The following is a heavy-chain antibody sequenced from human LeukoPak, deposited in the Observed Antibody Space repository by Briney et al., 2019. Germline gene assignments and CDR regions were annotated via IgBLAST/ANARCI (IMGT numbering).Heavy chain of an antibody. Sequence: SVKVSCKASGGTFSSYTISWVRQAPGQGLEWMGRIIPILGIANYAQKFQGRVTMTRDTSTSTVYMELSSLRSEDTAVYYCARSIIAAVGYYFDYWGQGTLVTVSS. CDR2: IIPILGIA. D-gene: IGHD6-6*01. J-gene: IGHJ4*02. CDR3: ARSIIAAVGYYFDY. CDR1: GGTFSSYT. V-gene: IGHV1-69*02.